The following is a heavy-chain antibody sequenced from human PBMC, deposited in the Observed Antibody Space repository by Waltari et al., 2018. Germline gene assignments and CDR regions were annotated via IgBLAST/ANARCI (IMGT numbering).Heavy chain of an antibody. CDR2: IHPGGGDT. Sequence: QVQLVQSGAELKNPGASVRVSCKTSGYTFTNFYFHWVRQAPGQGLEWMGWIHPGGGDTNYAQKFQGRVTLTRDTSIDTAYLELNGLTSDDTAIYYGARDHNWGPDYWGQGTLVTVSS. CDR3: ARDHNWGPDY. CDR1: GYTFTNFY. J-gene: IGHJ4*02. D-gene: IGHD7-27*01. V-gene: IGHV1-2*02.